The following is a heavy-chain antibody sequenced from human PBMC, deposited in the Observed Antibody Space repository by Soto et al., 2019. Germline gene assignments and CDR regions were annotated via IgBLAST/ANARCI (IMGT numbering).Heavy chain of an antibody. CDR2: IYYSGST. CDR1: GGSISSGGYY. D-gene: IGHD4-4*01. V-gene: IGHV4-31*03. CDR3: ARVATVTTRWFDP. Sequence: SETLSLTCTVSGGSISSGGYYWSWIRQHPGKGLEWIGYIYYSGSTYYNPSLKSRVTISVDTSKNQFSLKLSSVTAADTAVYYCARVATVTTRWFDPWGQGTLLTVSS. J-gene: IGHJ5*02.